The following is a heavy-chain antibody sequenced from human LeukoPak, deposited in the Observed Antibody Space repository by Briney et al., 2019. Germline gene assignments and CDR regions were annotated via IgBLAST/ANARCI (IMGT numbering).Heavy chain of an antibody. J-gene: IGHJ3*02. CDR1: GGSFSGYY. CDR2: INHSGST. Sequence: ASETLSLTCAVYGGSFSGYYWSWIRQPPGKGLEWIGEINHSGSTNYNPSLKSRVTISVDTSKNQFSLKLSSVTAADTAVYYCARLHYDILTGYYGGAFDIWGQGTMVAVSS. V-gene: IGHV4-34*01. D-gene: IGHD3-9*01. CDR3: ARLHYDILTGYYGGAFDI.